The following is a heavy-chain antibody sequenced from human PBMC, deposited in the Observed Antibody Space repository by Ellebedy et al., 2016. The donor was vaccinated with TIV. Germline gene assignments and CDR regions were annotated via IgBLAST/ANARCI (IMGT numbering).Heavy chain of an antibody. V-gene: IGHV3-74*01. CDR3: ISASYGSGSSCEY. CDR1: GITFSKRW. D-gene: IGHD3-10*01. CDR2: ISSDGGIP. J-gene: IGHJ4*02. Sequence: PGGSLRLSCTVSGITFSKRWMHWARQVPGKGLGWVAIISSDGGIPNYADSVRGRFTIARDNAKNTLFLQMDSLRAEDTGVYYCISASYGSGSSCEYWGQGTLVTVSP.